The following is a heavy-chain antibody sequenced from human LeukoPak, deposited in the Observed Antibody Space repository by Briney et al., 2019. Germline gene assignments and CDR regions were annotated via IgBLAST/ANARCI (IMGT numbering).Heavy chain of an antibody. D-gene: IGHD3-16*01. CDR1: GFTVSRNY. Sequence: GGSLRLSCAASGFTVSRNYMSWVRQAPGEGPEWVSSITSSSSNKDYVDSVKGRFTVSRDNAKNSLYLQMDSLRVEDTAVYYCARDPPSRGTRYFDYWGQGILVTVSS. J-gene: IGHJ4*02. V-gene: IGHV3-21*01. CDR2: ITSSSSNK. CDR3: ARDPPSRGTRYFDY.